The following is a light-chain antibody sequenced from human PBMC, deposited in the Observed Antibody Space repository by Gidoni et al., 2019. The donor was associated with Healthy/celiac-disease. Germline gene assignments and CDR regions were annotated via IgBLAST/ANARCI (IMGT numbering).Light chain of an antibody. CDR2: KAS. CDR1: QSISSW. J-gene: IGKJ1*01. Sequence: DIQMTQSPSTLSASVGDRVTITCRASQSISSWLAWYKQKPGKAPKLLIYKASSLESGVPSRFSGSGSGKEFTLTISSLQPDDFATYYCQQYNSYSRWTFGQGTKVEIK. V-gene: IGKV1-5*03. CDR3: QQYNSYSRWT.